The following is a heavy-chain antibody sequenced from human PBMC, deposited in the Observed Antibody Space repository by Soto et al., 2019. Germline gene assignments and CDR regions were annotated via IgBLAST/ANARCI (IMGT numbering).Heavy chain of an antibody. Sequence: ASETMSLTRPGSGGSIGSCCGNWIRQHHGKGLEWIGYIYYSGSTNYNPSLKSRVTISVDTSKNQFSLKLSSVTAADTAVYYCARAQTQYPKKQLVHNCFHPWGQGTLVTVSS. CDR1: GGSIGSCC. CDR2: IYYSGST. CDR3: ARAQTQYPKKQLVHNCFHP. J-gene: IGHJ5*02. D-gene: IGHD6-13*01. V-gene: IGHV4-59*01.